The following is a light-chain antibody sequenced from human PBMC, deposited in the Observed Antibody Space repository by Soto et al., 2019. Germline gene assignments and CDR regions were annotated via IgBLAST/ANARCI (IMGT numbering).Light chain of an antibody. J-gene: IGLJ3*02. CDR1: NSDIGGYNY. Sequence: QSVLTQPASVSGSPGQSITISCTGTNSDIGGYNYVSWYQQHPGKAPKLMIYEVSNRPSGVSNRVSGSKSGNTASLTISGLQAEDEADYYCNSYTGSSTLVFGGGTKLTVL. CDR3: NSYTGSSTLV. V-gene: IGLV2-14*01. CDR2: EVS.